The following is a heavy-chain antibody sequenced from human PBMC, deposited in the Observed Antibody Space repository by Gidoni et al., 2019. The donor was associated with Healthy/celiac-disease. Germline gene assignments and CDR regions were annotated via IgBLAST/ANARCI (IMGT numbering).Heavy chain of an antibody. J-gene: IGHJ4*02. V-gene: IGHV1-69*06. Sequence: QVQLVQSGSEVKKPGSSVKVSCKASGGTFSNYAIIFGTANYAQKFQGRVTITADKSTSTAYMELSSLRSEDTAVYYCARNVVDFWSGYSALYWGQGTLVTVSS. CDR3: ARNVVDFWSGYSALY. CDR2: FGTA. CDR1: GGTFSNYA. D-gene: IGHD3-3*01.